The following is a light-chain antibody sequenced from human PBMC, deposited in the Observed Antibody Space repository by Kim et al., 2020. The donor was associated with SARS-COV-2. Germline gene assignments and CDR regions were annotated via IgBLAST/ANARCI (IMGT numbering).Light chain of an antibody. CDR3: CSYSGTYV. Sequence: SPGQSITISYPGTSRDVGGYNLVSWYQQHPGKAPKLMIYEGTKRPSGISDRFSGSKSGNTASLTISGLQAADEADYYCCSYSGTYVFGSGTKVTVL. J-gene: IGLJ1*01. V-gene: IGLV2-23*01. CDR1: SRDVGGYNL. CDR2: EGT.